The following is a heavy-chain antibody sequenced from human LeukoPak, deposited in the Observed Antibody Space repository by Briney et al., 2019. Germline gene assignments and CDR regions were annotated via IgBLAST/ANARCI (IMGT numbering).Heavy chain of an antibody. J-gene: IGHJ6*03. CDR3: ARDGSRWELPIFYYYYYMDV. V-gene: IGHV4-38-2*02. CDR2: IYHSGST. D-gene: IGHD1-26*01. CDR1: GYSISSGYY. Sequence: PSETLSLTCTVSGYSISSGYYWGWIRQPPGKGLEWIGSIYHSGSTYYNPSLKSRVTISVDTSKNQFSLKLSSVTAADTAVYYCARDGSRWELPIFYYYYYMDVWGKGTTVTVSS.